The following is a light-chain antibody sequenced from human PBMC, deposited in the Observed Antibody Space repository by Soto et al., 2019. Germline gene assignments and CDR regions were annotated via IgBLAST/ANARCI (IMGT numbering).Light chain of an antibody. V-gene: IGLV8-61*01. CDR1: SGSVSTSYY. Sequence: QAVVTQGPSFSVSPGGTVTLTCGLSSGSVSTSYYPSWYQQTPGQAPRTLIYSTKTRSSGVPDRFSGSIVGNKAALTITGAQADDESDYYCVLYMGSGIWVFGGGTKLTVL. CDR2: STK. CDR3: VLYMGSGIWV. J-gene: IGLJ2*01.